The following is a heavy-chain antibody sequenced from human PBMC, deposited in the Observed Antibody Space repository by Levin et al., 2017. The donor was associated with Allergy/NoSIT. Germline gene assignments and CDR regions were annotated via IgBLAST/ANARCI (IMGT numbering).Heavy chain of an antibody. D-gene: IGHD5-12*01. Sequence: GESLKISCAASGFTFSSYGMHWVRQAPGKGLEWVAVIWYDGSNKYYADSVKGRFTISRDNSKNTLYLQMNSLRAEDTAVYYCARVKQRGYENAVFDYWGQGTLVTVSS. J-gene: IGHJ4*02. CDR1: GFTFSSYG. CDR3: ARVKQRGYENAVFDY. CDR2: IWYDGSNK. V-gene: IGHV3-33*01.